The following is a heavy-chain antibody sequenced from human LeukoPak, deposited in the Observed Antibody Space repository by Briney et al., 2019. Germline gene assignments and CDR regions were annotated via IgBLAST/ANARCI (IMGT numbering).Heavy chain of an antibody. CDR1: GVSMSSYY. Sequence: SETLSLTCSVSGVSMSSYYWMWIRQPPGKGLEWIARILHSGGTTYNPSLRSRATISIDTSKHQFFLELNSVTAADTAVYYCARSAPLHHSGSYNALDYWGQGTLVTVSS. CDR3: ARSAPLHHSGSYNALDY. CDR2: ILHSGGT. J-gene: IGHJ4*02. V-gene: IGHV4-59*01. D-gene: IGHD1-26*01.